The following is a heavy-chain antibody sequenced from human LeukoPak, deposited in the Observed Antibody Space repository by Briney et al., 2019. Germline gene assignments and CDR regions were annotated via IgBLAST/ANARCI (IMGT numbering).Heavy chain of an antibody. CDR2: FDPEDGGT. CDR1: GYTLTELA. D-gene: IGHD3-16*02. J-gene: IGHJ4*02. CDR3: ATARVRLGELSLPEVRDD. V-gene: IGHV1-24*01. Sequence: GASVKVSCKVSGYTLTELAIHWVRQAPGKGLEWMGAFDPEDGGTIYAQKFQGRITLTEDTSTDTAYMELRSLSSEDTAVYYCATARVRLGELSLPEVRDDWGQGTLISVSS.